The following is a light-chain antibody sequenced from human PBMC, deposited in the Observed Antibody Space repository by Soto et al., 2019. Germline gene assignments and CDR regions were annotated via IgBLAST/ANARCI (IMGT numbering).Light chain of an antibody. CDR3: QHYNSYSEA. Sequence: MTQSPSTLSVSVGGRINITCRCSQTISSWLAWYQQKPGKAPKLLIYKASTLKSGVPSRFSGSGSGTAFTLTISSLQPDDFATYYCQHYNSYSEAFGQGTKVDLK. V-gene: IGKV1-5*03. CDR2: KAS. CDR1: QTISSW. J-gene: IGKJ1*01.